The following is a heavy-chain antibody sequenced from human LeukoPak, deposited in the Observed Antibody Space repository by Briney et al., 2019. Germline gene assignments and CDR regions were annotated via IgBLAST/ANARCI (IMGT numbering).Heavy chain of an antibody. Sequence: PSQTLSLTRTVSGGSISSGGYYWSWIRQHTGKGLEWIGYIYYSGSTNYNPSLKSRVTISVDTSKNQFSLKLSSVTAADTAVYYCARGEIVVVTASYYYYYGMDVWGQGTTVTVSS. CDR3: ARGEIVVVTASYYYYYGMDV. J-gene: IGHJ6*02. CDR2: IYYSGST. CDR1: GGSISSGGYY. D-gene: IGHD2-21*02. V-gene: IGHV4-31*03.